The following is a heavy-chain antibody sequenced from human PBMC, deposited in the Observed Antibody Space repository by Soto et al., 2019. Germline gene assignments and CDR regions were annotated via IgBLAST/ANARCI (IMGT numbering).Heavy chain of an antibody. CDR3: ASMDCSGGSCYSDWFDP. D-gene: IGHD2-15*01. CDR1: GGTFSSYT. CDR2: IIPILGIA. J-gene: IGHJ5*02. Sequence: QVQLVQSGAEVKKPGSSVKVSCKASGGTFSSYTISWVRQAPGQGLEWMGRIIPILGIANYAQKFQGRVTSTADKSTSTAYMELSSLRSEDTAVYYCASMDCSGGSCYSDWFDPWGQGTLVTVSS. V-gene: IGHV1-69*02.